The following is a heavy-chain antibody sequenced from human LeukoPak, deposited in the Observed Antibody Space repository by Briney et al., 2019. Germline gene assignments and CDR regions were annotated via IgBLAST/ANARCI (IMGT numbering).Heavy chain of an antibody. Sequence: SETLSLTCSVSGVSIRSSSFYWGWIRQPPGKGLEWIGSIYYSGSTYYRPSLKSRVTMSADTSKNQFSLRLSSVTAADTAVYYCARGLRWDLTISGTSTFDYWGQGSLVTVSS. J-gene: IGHJ4*02. CDR1: GVSIRSSSFY. V-gene: IGHV4-39*01. D-gene: IGHD1-26*01. CDR2: IYYSGST. CDR3: ARGLRWDLTISGTSTFDY.